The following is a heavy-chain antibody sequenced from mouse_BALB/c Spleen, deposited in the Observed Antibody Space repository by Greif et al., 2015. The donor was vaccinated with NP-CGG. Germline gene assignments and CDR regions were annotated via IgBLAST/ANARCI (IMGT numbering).Heavy chain of an antibody. V-gene: IGHV7-3*02. CDR2: IRNKANGYTT. CDR1: GFTLTDYY. J-gene: IGHJ2*01. CDR3: AIFDY. Sequence: EVKLMESGGGLVQPGGSLRLSCATSGFTLTDYYMSWVRQPPGKALEWLGFIRNKANGYTTEYSASVKGRFTISRDNSQSILYLQMNTLRAEDSATYYCAIFDYWGQGTTLTVSS.